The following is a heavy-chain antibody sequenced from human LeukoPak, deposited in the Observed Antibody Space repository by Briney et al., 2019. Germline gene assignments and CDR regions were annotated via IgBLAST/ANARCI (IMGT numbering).Heavy chain of an antibody. CDR1: GFTFSSYW. J-gene: IGHJ3*02. V-gene: IGHV3-74*01. Sequence: GGSLRLSCAASGFTFSSYWMHWVRQAPGKGLVWVSRINSDGSSTSYADSVKGRFTISRDNAKNTRYLQMNSLRAEDTAVYYCAHYDSSAYHAFDIWGQGTMVTVSS. CDR3: AHYDSSAYHAFDI. D-gene: IGHD3-22*01. CDR2: INSDGSST.